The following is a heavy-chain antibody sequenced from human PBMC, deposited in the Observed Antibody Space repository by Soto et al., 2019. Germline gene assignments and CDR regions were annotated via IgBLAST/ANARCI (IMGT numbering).Heavy chain of an antibody. D-gene: IGHD3-16*01. J-gene: IGHJ4*02. CDR3: ARQTGGFGYYFDE. Sequence: PSETLSLTCTVSGGSISSSSYYWGWIRQPPGKELEWIGAIYHSGSTYYHPSLKGRVTISVDTSKNQFSLRLTSLTAADTAVYFCARQTGGFGYYFDEWGQGTLVTVSS. CDR2: IYHSGST. V-gene: IGHV4-39*01. CDR1: GGSISSSSYY.